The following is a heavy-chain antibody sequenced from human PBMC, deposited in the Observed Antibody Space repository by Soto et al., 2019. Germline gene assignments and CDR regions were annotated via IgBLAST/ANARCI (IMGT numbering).Heavy chain of an antibody. CDR1: SGSTDNVYW. CDR2: IYHSGST. J-gene: IGHJ6*02. CDR3: ARDGCSSTSCPYYYYGMDV. D-gene: IGHD2-2*01. Sequence: PSETLSLTCAVSSGSTDNVYWWSWVRQSPGKGLEWIGEIYHSGSTNYNPSLKSRVTISVDKSKNQFSLKLSSVTAADTAVYYCARDGCSSTSCPYYYYGMDVWGQGTTVTVSS. V-gene: IGHV4-4*02.